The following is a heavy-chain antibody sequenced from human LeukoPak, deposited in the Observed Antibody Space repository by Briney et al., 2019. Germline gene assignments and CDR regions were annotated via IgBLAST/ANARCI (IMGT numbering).Heavy chain of an antibody. V-gene: IGHV3-23*01. J-gene: IGHJ4*02. Sequence: GGSLRLSCAASGFTFSSYGMTWVRQAPGKGLEWVSAISGSGGNTYYADSVKGRFTISRDNSKNTLYLQMNSLRAEDTAVYYCAKDRRAGSYDYWGQGTLVTVSS. CDR2: ISGSGGNT. CDR3: AKDRRAGSYDY. CDR1: GFTFSSYG. D-gene: IGHD3-10*01.